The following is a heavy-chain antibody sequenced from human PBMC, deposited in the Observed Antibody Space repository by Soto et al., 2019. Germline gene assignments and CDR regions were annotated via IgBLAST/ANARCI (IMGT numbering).Heavy chain of an antibody. CDR1: GFTVSLSY. J-gene: IGHJ4*02. V-gene: IGHV3-53*01. D-gene: IGHD6-6*01. CDR3: ARAVGYSSSSGYFDH. Sequence: VQLVESGGGLIQPGESLRLSCAASGFTVSLSYMSWVRQAPGKGLEWVSVIYTAGSTYYADSVKGRFTISRDDSKNTLELQMNSLRAEDTAVYYCARAVGYSSSSGYFDHWGQGTLVTVSS. CDR2: IYTAGST.